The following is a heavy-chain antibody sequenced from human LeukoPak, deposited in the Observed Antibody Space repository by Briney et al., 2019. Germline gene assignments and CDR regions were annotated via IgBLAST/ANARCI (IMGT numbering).Heavy chain of an antibody. CDR1: GGSISSSSYY. Sequence: SETLCLTCTVSGGSISSSSYYWGWIRQPPGKELEWIGSIYYSGSTYYNPSLKSRVTISVDTSKNQFSLKLSSVTAADTAVYYCARLYYDFWSGYPSSFEYWGQGTLVTVSS. V-gene: IGHV4-39*01. D-gene: IGHD3-3*01. CDR2: IYYSGST. CDR3: ARLYYDFWSGYPSSFEY. J-gene: IGHJ4*02.